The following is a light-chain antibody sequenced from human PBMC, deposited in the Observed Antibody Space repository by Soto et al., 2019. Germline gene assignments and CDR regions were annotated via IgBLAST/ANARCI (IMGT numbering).Light chain of an antibody. J-gene: IGKJ4*01. V-gene: IGKV3-15*01. CDR1: QSVSSS. Sequence: EIVMTQSPATLSVSPGDRATLSCRASQSVSSSLAWYQQIPGQAPRLLIYAASTRATGIPARFGGSGSGTEFNLTISSLQSEDFAVYYCQQYNNWPPLTFGGGTKVELK. CDR3: QQYNNWPPLT. CDR2: AAS.